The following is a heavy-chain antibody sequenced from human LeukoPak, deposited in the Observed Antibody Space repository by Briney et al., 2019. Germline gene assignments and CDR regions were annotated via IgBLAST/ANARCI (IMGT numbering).Heavy chain of an antibody. CDR1: GYTFTCYY. J-gene: IGHJ6*03. V-gene: IGHV1-2*02. CDR2: INPNSGGT. CDR3: ARAGGYYYYYMDV. D-gene: IGHD3-16*01. Sequence: ASVKVSCKASGYTFTCYYMHWVRQAPGQGLEWMGWINPNSGGTNYAQKFQGRVTMTRDTSISTAYMELSRLRSDDTAVYYCARAGGYYYYYMDVWGKGTTVTVSS.